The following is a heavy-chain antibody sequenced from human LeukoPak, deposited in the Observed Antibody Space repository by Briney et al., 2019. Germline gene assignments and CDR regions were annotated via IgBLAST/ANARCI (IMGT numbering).Heavy chain of an antibody. J-gene: IGHJ4*02. CDR2: INHSGST. V-gene: IGHV4-34*01. Sequence: KPSETLSLTCAVYGGSFSGYYWSWIRQPPGKGLEWIGEINHSGSTNYNPSLKSRVTISVDTSKNQLSLKLSSVTAADTAVYYCARSRPRLYYYNSSGYSPFDYWGQGTLVTVSS. CDR1: GGSFSGYY. CDR3: ARSRPRLYYYNSSGYSPFDY. D-gene: IGHD3-22*01.